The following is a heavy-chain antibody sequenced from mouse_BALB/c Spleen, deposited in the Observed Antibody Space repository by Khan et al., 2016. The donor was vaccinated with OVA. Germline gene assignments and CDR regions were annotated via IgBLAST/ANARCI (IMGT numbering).Heavy chain of an antibody. CDR2: INPYNDGT. V-gene: IGHV1S136*01. J-gene: IGHJ3*01. CDR3: ARRDYFGSSSFAY. Sequence: EVQLQQSGPELVKPGASVKMSCKASGYTFTSYVMHWVKQKPGQGLEWIGYINPYNDGTTYNEKFKGKATLTSDKSSSTAYMELSSLTSEDSAVYYGARRDYFGSSSFAYWGQGTLVTVSA. D-gene: IGHD1-1*01. CDR1: GYTFTSYV.